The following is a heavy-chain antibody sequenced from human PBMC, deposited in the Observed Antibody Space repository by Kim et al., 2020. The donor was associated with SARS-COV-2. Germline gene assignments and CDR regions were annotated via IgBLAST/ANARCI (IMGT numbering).Heavy chain of an antibody. Sequence: YEQKFQDRGTMTRETSTSTVYMELSSLRSEDTAVYYCARGDSGSYLDYWGQGTLVTVSS. J-gene: IGHJ4*02. V-gene: IGHV1-46*01. D-gene: IGHD1-26*01. CDR3: ARGDSGSYLDY.